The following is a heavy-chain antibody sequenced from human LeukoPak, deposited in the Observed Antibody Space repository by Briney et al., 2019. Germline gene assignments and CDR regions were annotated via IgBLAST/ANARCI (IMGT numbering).Heavy chain of an antibody. Sequence: ASVKVSCKASGYTFTSYDINWVRQATGQGLEWMGWMNPNSGNTGYAQKFQGRVTMTRNTSISTAYMELSSLRSEDTAVYYCARCRSGYSSSWSDFDYWGQGTLVTVSS. V-gene: IGHV1-8*01. J-gene: IGHJ4*02. CDR1: GYTFTSYD. CDR3: ARCRSGYSSSWSDFDY. CDR2: MNPNSGNT. D-gene: IGHD6-13*01.